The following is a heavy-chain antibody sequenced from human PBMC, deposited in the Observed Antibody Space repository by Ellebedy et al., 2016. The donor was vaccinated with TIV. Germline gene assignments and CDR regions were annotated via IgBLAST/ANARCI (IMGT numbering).Heavy chain of an antibody. CDR2: ISYSGAT. Sequence: SETLSLXXTVSGGSISSYYWSWIRQFPGKGLEWIGYISYSGATNYNPSLRGRVTISLDTSKNQFSLKVTSVTAADTAEYYCARVGRTGGNPHLWTDSWGQGTLVTVSS. J-gene: IGHJ4*02. CDR1: GGSISSYY. CDR3: ARVGRTGGNPHLWTDS. D-gene: IGHD4-23*01. V-gene: IGHV4-59*01.